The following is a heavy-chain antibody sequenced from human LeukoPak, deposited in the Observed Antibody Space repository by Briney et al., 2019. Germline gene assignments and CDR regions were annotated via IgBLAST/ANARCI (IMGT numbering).Heavy chain of an antibody. V-gene: IGHV4-34*01. D-gene: IGHD7-27*01. CDR2: INHSGST. CDR3: ARNVPKTGDFFY. J-gene: IGHJ4*02. Sequence: SETLPLTCAVYGGSFSSYYWSWIRQPPGKGLEWIGEINHSGSTNYNPSLKSRVTISVDTSKNQFSLKLSSVTAADTAVYYCARNVPKTGDFFYWGQGTLVTVSS. CDR1: GGSFSSYY.